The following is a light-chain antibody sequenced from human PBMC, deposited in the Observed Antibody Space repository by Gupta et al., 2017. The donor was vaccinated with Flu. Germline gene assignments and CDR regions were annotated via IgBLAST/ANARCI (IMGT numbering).Light chain of an antibody. CDR3: QQYNGYVA. V-gene: IGKV1-5*03. CDR2: KAS. Sequence: DIQLTQSPSTLSASVGDRVTITCRASQRIIFNRVAWYMQSPGKAPQLLIYKASRGNNDVPSRFSDRGSEXEFVLTXDSLQADDFADYYCQQYNGYVAFGXGTRV. CDR1: QRIIFNR. J-gene: IGKJ4*01.